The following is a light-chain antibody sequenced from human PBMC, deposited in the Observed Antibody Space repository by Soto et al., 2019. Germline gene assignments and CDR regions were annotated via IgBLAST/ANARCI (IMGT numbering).Light chain of an antibody. CDR3: HNYVSSP. CDR1: QSVSSSY. V-gene: IGKV3-20*01. CDR2: GAS. Sequence: EIVLTQSPGTLSLSPVEIATLSCRASQSVSSSYLAWYQQKPGQAPRLLIYGASSRATGIPDRFSGSGSGTDFTLTISRLEPEDFAVYYCHNYVSSPFGQGTKVDIK. J-gene: IGKJ1*01.